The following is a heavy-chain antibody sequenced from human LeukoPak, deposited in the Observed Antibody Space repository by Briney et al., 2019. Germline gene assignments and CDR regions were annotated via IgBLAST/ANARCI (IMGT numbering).Heavy chain of an antibody. V-gene: IGHV3-30*02. J-gene: IGHJ4*02. CDR1: GFTFSSYG. D-gene: IGHD1-26*01. CDR2: IRYDGSNK. CDR3: AKDSGRSVRAYYFDY. Sequence: GGSLRLSCAASGFTFSSYGMHWVRQAPGKGLEWVAFIRYDGSNKYYADSVKGRFTISRDNSKNTLYLQMNSLRAEDTAVYYCAKDSGRSVRAYYFDYWGQGTLVTVSS.